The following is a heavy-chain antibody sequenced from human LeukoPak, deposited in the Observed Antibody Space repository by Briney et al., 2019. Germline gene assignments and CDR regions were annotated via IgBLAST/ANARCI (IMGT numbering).Heavy chain of an antibody. D-gene: IGHD3-3*01. CDR2: IKQDGSVK. CDR3: ARYARAGVRYDFWSGPFDY. J-gene: IGHJ4*02. Sequence: GGSLRLSCAASGFTFSSYWMSWVRQAPGKGLEWVANIKQDGSVKYYVDSVKGRFTISRDNAKNSLYLQMNSLRAEDTAVYYCARYARAGVRYDFWSGPFDYWGQGTLVTVSS. V-gene: IGHV3-7*01. CDR1: GFTFSSYW.